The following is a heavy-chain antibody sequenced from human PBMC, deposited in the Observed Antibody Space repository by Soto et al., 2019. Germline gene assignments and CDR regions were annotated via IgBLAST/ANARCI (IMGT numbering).Heavy chain of an antibody. V-gene: IGHV2-5*02. CDR2: INWDDAK. J-gene: IGHJ4*02. CDR1: GFSFSTIGVG. D-gene: IGHD2-8*01. Sequence: QITLKESGPTLVKPTQTLTLTCTFSGFSFSTIGVGVGWIRQPPGKALEWLALINWDDAKLYSPSLNIRLTITKDTSRKQVVLTMTNMDPVDTATYYCVHRDPKWVLSWGQGTLVTVSS. CDR3: VHRDPKWVLS.